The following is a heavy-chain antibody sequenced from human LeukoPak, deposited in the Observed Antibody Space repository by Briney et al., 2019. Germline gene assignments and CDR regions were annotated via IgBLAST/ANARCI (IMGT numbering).Heavy chain of an antibody. Sequence: ASETLSLTCTVSGGSINSYYWGWIRQPAGKGLEWIGRVFPSGSTNYNPSLKSRVTMSISPSKAQFSLQLTSVTAADTAVYYCARARAAGSWYYFDSWGQGVLVTVSS. V-gene: IGHV4-4*07. J-gene: IGHJ4*02. CDR3: ARARAAGSWYYFDS. D-gene: IGHD6-13*01. CDR1: GGSINSYY. CDR2: VFPSGST.